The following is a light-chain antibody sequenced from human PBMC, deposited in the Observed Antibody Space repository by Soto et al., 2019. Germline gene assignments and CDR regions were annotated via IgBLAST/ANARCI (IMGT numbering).Light chain of an antibody. CDR3: QVWDSSSDHYV. Sequence: YELTQPPSVSVAPGKTARITCGGNNIGSKSVHWYQQKPGQAPVLVIYYDSDRPSGIPERFSGSNSGNTATLTISRVEAGAEADYYCQVWDSSSDHYVFGTGTKVTVL. V-gene: IGLV3-21*04. J-gene: IGLJ1*01. CDR2: YDS. CDR1: NIGSKS.